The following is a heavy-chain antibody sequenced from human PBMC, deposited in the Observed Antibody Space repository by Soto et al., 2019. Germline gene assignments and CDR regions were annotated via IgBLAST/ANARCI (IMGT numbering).Heavy chain of an antibody. CDR2: INPKFGDT. Sequence: QVQLVQSGAEVKEPGDSVRVSCEASGYTFTAYYIHWVRQAPGQGLEWMGWINPKFGDTTYAQDFQRRVSMTRDMSISTVYMELSRLPSDDPAIYYCARNMDYYYGPGSGNGHGFWGQGTTVTVFS. V-gene: IGHV1-2*02. CDR1: GYTFTAYY. J-gene: IGHJ6*02. CDR3: ARNMDYYYGPGSGNGHGF. D-gene: IGHD3-10*01.